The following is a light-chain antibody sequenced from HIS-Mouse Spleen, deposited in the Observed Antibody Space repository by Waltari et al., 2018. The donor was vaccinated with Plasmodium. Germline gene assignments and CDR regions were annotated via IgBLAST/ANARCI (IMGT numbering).Light chain of an antibody. J-gene: IGKJ3*01. V-gene: IGKV3-15*01. Sequence: EIVMTQSPATLSVSPGERATLSCRASQSVSSNLAWYQQKPGQAPRLLIYGASTSATGIPAWFSGSGSGTEFTLTISSLQSEDFAVYYCQQYNNWSFTFGPGTKVDIK. CDR2: GAS. CDR3: QQYNNWSFT. CDR1: QSVSSN.